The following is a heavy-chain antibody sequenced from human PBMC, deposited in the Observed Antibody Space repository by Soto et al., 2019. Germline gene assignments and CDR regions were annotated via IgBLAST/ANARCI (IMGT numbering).Heavy chain of an antibody. CDR3: ARGGTAAGPNGGYYFDY. J-gene: IGHJ4*02. V-gene: IGHV4-31*03. CDR1: GGSISSGGYY. Sequence: SETLSLTCTVSGGSISSGGYYWSWIRQHPGKGLEWIGYIYYSGSTYYNPSLKSRVTISVDTSKNQFSLKLSSVTAADTAVYYCARGGTAAGPNGGYYFDYWGQGTLVTVSS. CDR2: IYYSGST. D-gene: IGHD6-13*01.